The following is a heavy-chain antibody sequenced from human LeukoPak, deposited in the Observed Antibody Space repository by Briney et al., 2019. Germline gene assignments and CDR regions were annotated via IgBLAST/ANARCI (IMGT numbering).Heavy chain of an antibody. CDR3: ARGYDILTGYYSGAFDI. CDR1: VYTFTSYG. Sequence: ASVTVSCKASVYTFTSYGISWVRQAPGQGLAWMGWISAYNGNTNYAQKLQGRVTMTTDTSTSTAYMELRSLRSDDTAVYYCARGYDILTGYYSGAFDIWGQGTMVTVSS. CDR2: ISAYNGNT. J-gene: IGHJ3*02. V-gene: IGHV1-18*01. D-gene: IGHD3-9*01.